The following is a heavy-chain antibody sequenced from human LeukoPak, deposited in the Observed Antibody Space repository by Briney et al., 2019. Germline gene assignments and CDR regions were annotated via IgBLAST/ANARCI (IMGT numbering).Heavy chain of an antibody. J-gene: IGHJ5*02. D-gene: IGHD5-12*01. Sequence: SETLSLTCTVSGGSISSSSYYWGWIRQPPGKGPEWIGSIYYSGSTYYNPSLKSRVTISVDTSKNQFSLKLSSVTAADTAVYYCARATGWLRLQDVPYNWFDPWGQGTLVTVSS. CDR2: IYYSGST. CDR1: GGSISSSSYY. CDR3: ARATGWLRLQDVPYNWFDP. V-gene: IGHV4-39*01.